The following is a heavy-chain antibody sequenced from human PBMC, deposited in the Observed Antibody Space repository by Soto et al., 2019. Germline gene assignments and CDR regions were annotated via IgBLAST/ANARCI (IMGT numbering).Heavy chain of an antibody. J-gene: IGHJ5*02. D-gene: IGHD6-13*01. Sequence: GGSLRLSCAASGFTFSSYAMSWVRQAPGKGLEWVSAISGSGGSTYYADSVKGRFTISRDNSKNTLYLQMNSLRAEDTAVYYCAKDRSYSSSWYVSWWFDHRGQGTLVTVSS. V-gene: IGHV3-23*01. CDR2: ISGSGGST. CDR3: AKDRSYSSSWYVSWWFDH. CDR1: GFTFSSYA.